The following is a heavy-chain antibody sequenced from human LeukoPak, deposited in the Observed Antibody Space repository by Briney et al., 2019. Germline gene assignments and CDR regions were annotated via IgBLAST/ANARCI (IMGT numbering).Heavy chain of an antibody. CDR1: GLTSGSYA. V-gene: IGHV3-23*01. D-gene: IGHD6-13*01. Sequence: GGSLRLSCTAYGLTSGSYAMSWVRQAPGKGLEWVSSISGSGDSTYSADSVRGRFTISRDNSKNTLYLQMNSLRAEDTAVYYCARESSGSSLYWGQGTLVTVSS. CDR2: ISGSGDST. J-gene: IGHJ4*02. CDR3: ARESSGSSLY.